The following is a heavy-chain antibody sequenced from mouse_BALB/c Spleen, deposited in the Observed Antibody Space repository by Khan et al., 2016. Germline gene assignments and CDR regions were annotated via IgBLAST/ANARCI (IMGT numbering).Heavy chain of an antibody. CDR2: ITHSGET. V-gene: IGHV12-3*02. CDR3: AGDRDGYWDFDG. D-gene: IGHD2-3*01. J-gene: IGHJ1*01. CDR1: GFPITSGYY. Sequence: VQLQESGPGLVKPSQSLFLACSITGFPITSGYYWIWIRQSPGKPLEWMGYITHSGETFYNPSLQSPISITRETSKNQFFLQLNSVTTEDTAMXYWAGDRDGYWDFDGWGAGTTVTVSS.